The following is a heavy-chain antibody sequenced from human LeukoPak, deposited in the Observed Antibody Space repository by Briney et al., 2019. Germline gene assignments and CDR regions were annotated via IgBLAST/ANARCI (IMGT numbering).Heavy chain of an antibody. CDR3: ANLPSSRGSRGFDY. J-gene: IGHJ4*02. CDR1: GFTFSSYS. CDR2: ISSSSSYI. D-gene: IGHD1-26*01. V-gene: IGHV3-21*01. Sequence: GGSLRLSCAASGFTFSSYSMNWVRHAPGKGLEWVSSISSSSSYIYYADSVKGRFTISRDNAKNSLYLQMNSLRAEDTAVYYCANLPSSRGSRGFDYWGQGTLVTLSS.